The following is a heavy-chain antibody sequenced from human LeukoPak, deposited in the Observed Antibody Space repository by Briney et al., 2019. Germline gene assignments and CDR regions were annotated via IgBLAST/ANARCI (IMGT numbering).Heavy chain of an antibody. D-gene: IGHD3-9*01. CDR3: ARDQDQNILTGYYNVIGY. Sequence: ASVKVSCKASGYTFTSYYMHWVRQAPGQGLEWMGIINPSGGSTSYAQKFQGRVTMTRDTSTSTVYMELSSLRPEDTAVYYCARDQDQNILTGYYNVIGYWGQGTLVTVSS. CDR2: INPSGGST. CDR1: GYTFTSYY. V-gene: IGHV1-46*01. J-gene: IGHJ4*02.